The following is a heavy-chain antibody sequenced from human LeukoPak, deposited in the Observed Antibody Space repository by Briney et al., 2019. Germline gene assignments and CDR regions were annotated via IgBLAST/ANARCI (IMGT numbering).Heavy chain of an antibody. J-gene: IGHJ4*02. D-gene: IGHD6-19*01. CDR1: GFTSSSYW. V-gene: IGHV3-7*01. CDR2: IKQDGSEK. Sequence: GGSLRISCAASGFTSSSYWMSWVRQAPGKGLEWVANIKQDGSEKYYVDSVKGRFTISRDNAKNSLYLQMNRLRAEDTAVYYCARDRGSSGWYEFDYWGQGTLVTVSS. CDR3: ARDRGSSGWYEFDY.